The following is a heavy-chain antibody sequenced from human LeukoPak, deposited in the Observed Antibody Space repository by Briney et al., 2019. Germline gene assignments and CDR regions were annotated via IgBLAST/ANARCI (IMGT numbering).Heavy chain of an antibody. CDR1: GGSISSYY. D-gene: IGHD1-14*01. Sequence: SETLSLTCTVSGGSISSYYWSWIRQPPGKGLEWIGYIYDSGTTNYNPSLKGRVTISVDTSKNQFSLKLSSVTAADTAVYYCARDIHVPRIREPYFDIWGEGTLVTVSS. V-gene: IGHV4-59*12. CDR2: IYDSGTT. CDR3: ARDIHVPRIREPYFDI. J-gene: IGHJ3*02.